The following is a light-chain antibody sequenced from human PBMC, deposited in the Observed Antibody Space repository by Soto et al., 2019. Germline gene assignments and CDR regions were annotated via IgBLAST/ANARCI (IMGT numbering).Light chain of an antibody. CDR2: DAS. V-gene: IGKV3-11*01. Sequence: EIVLTQSPATLSLSPGERATLSCGASQSVRTVLAWYQQKPGQAPRLLIYDASTRATGVPARFRGSGSGTDFTITISNLESEDFGVYYCQQRTDWPTITFGQGTRLDIK. CDR1: QSVRTV. CDR3: QQRTDWPTIT. J-gene: IGKJ5*01.